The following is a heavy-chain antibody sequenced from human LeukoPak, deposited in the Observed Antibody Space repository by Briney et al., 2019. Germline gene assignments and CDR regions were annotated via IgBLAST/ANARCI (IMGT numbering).Heavy chain of an antibody. CDR1: GFTFSSYS. V-gene: IGHV3-21*01. D-gene: IGHD6-6*01. CDR3: AKDPNIQLYSSSPVDY. CDR2: ISSSSSYI. Sequence: GGSLRLSCAASGFTFSSYSMNWVRQAPGKGLEWVSSISSSSSYIYYADSVKGRFTISRDNSKNTLYLQMNSLRAEDTAVYYCAKDPNIQLYSSSPVDYWGQGTLVTVSS. J-gene: IGHJ4*02.